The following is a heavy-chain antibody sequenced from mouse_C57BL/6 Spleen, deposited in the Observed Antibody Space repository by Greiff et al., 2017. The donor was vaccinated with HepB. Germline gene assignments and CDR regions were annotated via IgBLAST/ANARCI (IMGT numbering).Heavy chain of an antibody. V-gene: IGHV1-53*01. CDR2: INPSNGGT. J-gene: IGHJ2*01. CDR1: GYTFTSYW. D-gene: IGHD1-1*01. CDR3: ARSITTVVATPYYFDY. Sequence: QVQLQQPGTELVKPGASVKLSCKASGYTFTSYWMHWVKQRPGQGLEWIGNINPSNGGTNYNEKFKSKATLTVDKSSSTAYMQLSSLTSEDSAVYYCARSITTVVATPYYFDYWGQGTTLTVSS.